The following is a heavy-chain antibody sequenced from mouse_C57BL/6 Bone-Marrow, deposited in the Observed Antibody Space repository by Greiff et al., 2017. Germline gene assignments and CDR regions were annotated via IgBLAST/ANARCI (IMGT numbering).Heavy chain of an antibody. CDR1: GYTFTDYY. Sequence: VHVKQSGPVLVKPGASVKMSCKASGYTFTDYYMNWVKQSHGKSLEWIGVINPYNGGTSYNQKFKGKATLTVDKSSSTAYMELNSLTSEDSAVYYWARSYYGSSPFAYWGQGTLVTVSA. D-gene: IGHD1-1*01. CDR3: ARSYYGSSPFAY. CDR2: INPYNGGT. V-gene: IGHV1-19*01. J-gene: IGHJ3*01.